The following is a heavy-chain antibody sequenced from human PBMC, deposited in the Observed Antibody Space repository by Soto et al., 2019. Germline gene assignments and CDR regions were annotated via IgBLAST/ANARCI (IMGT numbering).Heavy chain of an antibody. D-gene: IGHD2-2*01. J-gene: IGHJ5*02. CDR2: INRDGSEE. CDR3: AIEPGPRSASIRGLGWFDP. CDR1: VLNFSGYW. Sequence: EMLLVESGGGLVQPVGSLRLSCVVSVLNFSGYWMSCVRHAPGKGLEWVAIINRDGSEENYVDSVKGLFIISRDNVKNSVYLQLDSLRGDDSAVYYCAIEPGPRSASIRGLGWFDPWGQGTLVTVSS. V-gene: IGHV3-7*03.